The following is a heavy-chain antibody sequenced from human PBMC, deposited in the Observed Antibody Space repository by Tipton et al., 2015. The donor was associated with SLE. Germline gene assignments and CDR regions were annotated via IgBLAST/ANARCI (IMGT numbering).Heavy chain of an antibody. Sequence: QLVQSGAEVKRPGASVKVSCKTSGYTFTDSYIHWVRQAPGQGLEWMGRINPYSGGTRYAEKFEDRVTMTWDTSISTAYMELSRLRSEDTAVYYCARGRRYYDHNWFDPWGQGTLVTVSS. CDR3: ARGRRYYDHNWFDP. V-gene: IGHV1-2*06. CDR2: INPYSGGT. D-gene: IGHD1-26*01. J-gene: IGHJ5*02. CDR1: GYTFTDSY.